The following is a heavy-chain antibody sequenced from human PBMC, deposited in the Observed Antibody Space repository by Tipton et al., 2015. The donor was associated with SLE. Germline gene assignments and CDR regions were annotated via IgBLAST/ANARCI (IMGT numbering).Heavy chain of an antibody. CDR1: GGSFSGYY. CDR2: INHSGST. Sequence: TLSLTCAVYGGSFSGYYWSWIRQPPGKGLEWIGEINHSGSTNYNPSLKSRVTISVDTSKNQFSLRLSSVTAADTAVYYCARDFRANGNWFDPWGQGTLVIVSS. CDR3: ARDFRANGNWFDP. D-gene: IGHD1-26*01. J-gene: IGHJ5*02. V-gene: IGHV4-34*01.